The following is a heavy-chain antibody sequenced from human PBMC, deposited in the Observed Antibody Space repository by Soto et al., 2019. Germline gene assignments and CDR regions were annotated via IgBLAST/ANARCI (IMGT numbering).Heavy chain of an antibody. V-gene: IGHV5-51*01. CDR1: GYSFTSYW. CDR3: ARQSFDYYYYMDV. J-gene: IGHJ6*03. CDR2: IYPGDSDT. D-gene: IGHD3-16*02. Sequence: PGESLKISCKGSGYSFTSYWIGWVRQMPGKGLEWMGIIYPGDSDTRYSPSFQGQVTISADKSISTAYLQWSSLKASDTAMYYCARQSFDYYYYMDVWGKGTTVTVSS.